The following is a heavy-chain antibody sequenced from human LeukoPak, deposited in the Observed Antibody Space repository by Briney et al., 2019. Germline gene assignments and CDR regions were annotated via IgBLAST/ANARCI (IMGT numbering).Heavy chain of an antibody. CDR2: INHSGST. CDR3: ARDIVVVVAARNYYYMDV. J-gene: IGHJ6*03. D-gene: IGHD2-15*01. CDR1: GFTFSNYS. V-gene: IGHV4-34*01. Sequence: PGGSLRLSCAASGFTFSNYSMNWVRQPPGKGLEWIGEINHSGSTNYNPSLKSRVTISVDTSKNQFSLKLSSVTAADTAVYYCARDIVVVVAARNYYYMDVWGKGTTVTVSS.